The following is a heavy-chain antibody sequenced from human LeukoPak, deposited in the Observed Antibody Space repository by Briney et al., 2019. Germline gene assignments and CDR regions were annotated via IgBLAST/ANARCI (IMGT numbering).Heavy chain of an antibody. CDR3: ARGVPSDPYYYDSSGYSLDAFDI. V-gene: IGHV1-2*02. CDR1: GYTFSGYY. J-gene: IGHJ3*02. D-gene: IGHD3-22*01. Sequence: ASVKVSCKASGYTFSGYYMHWVRQAPGQGLEWMGWINPKSGGTNYAQKFQGRVTMTRDMSTSTVYMELSSLRSEDTAVYYCARGVPSDPYYYDSSGYSLDAFDIWGQGTMVTVSS. CDR2: INPKSGGT.